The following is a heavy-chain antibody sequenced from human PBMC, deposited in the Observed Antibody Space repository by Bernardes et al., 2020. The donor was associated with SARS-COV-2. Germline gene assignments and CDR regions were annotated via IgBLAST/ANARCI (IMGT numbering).Heavy chain of an antibody. V-gene: IGHV3-30-3*01. D-gene: IGHD5-18*01. CDR1: GFTFRIYA. CDR2: ISYDVRNK. Sequence: VGSLRLFCAASGFTFRIYAVHWVRQAPGKGLEWVAVISYDVRNKYYADSVKGRFTISRDNSKNTLYLQMNSLRAEDTAVYYCSRDGAIGDTSMASGYYFDYWGKGTLVTGS. CDR3: SRDGAIGDTSMASGYYFDY. J-gene: IGHJ4*02.